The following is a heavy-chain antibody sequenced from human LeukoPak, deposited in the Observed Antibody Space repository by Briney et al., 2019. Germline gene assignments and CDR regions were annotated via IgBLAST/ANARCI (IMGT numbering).Heavy chain of an antibody. V-gene: IGHV4-34*01. CDR2: INDSGST. CDR1: GGSFSGYY. J-gene: IGHJ6*03. D-gene: IGHD3-22*01. CDR3: ARGRYYYDSSGYPQSYYYYYYMDV. Sequence: SETLSLTCAVYGGSFSGYYWSWIRQPPGKGLEWIGEINDSGSTNYNPSLKSRVTISVDTSKNQFSLKLSSVTAADTAVYYCARGRYYYDSSGYPQSYYYYYYMDVWGKGTTVTVS.